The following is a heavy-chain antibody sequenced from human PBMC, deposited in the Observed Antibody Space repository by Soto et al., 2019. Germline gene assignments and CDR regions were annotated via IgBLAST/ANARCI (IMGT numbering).Heavy chain of an antibody. CDR2: ISGSGGST. Sequence: GSLRLPCAASGFTCSSYAMSWVRQAPGKGLEWVSAISGSGGSTYYADSVKGRFTISRDNSKNTLYLQMNSLSAEDTAVYYCAEDGRRLGTTQYYFDYWGQGTLVTVSS. V-gene: IGHV3-23*01. CDR3: AEDGRRLGTTQYYFDY. D-gene: IGHD1-1*01. J-gene: IGHJ4*02. CDR1: GFTCSSYA.